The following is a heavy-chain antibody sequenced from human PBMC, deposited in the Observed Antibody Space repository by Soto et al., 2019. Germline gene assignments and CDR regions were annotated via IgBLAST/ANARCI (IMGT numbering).Heavy chain of an antibody. CDR3: VRARSTDSRLGY. Sequence: HWWSMRISCAASGFTFSIYVMIWVRQAPGKGLEWVASITSSSSYIYYEDSLKGRFTISRDNAKNSLFLQLDSLRAEDTAVYFCVRARSTDSRLGYRGQGILVTLSS. D-gene: IGHD3-22*01. J-gene: IGHJ4*01. CDR1: GFTFSIYV. CDR2: ITSSSSYI. V-gene: IGHV3-21*01.